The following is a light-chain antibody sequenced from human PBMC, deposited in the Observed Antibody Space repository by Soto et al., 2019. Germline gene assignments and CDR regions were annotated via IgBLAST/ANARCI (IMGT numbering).Light chain of an antibody. Sequence: EVVLTQSPATLSSSPGEGATLSCRASQIVSSYLAWYQQKPGQVPRLLIYDASNRATGIPARFSGSGSGTDFTLTISSLEPEDFAVYYCQQYSNWPLSFGQGTRLEIK. J-gene: IGKJ5*01. CDR1: QIVSSY. V-gene: IGKV3-11*01. CDR3: QQYSNWPLS. CDR2: DAS.